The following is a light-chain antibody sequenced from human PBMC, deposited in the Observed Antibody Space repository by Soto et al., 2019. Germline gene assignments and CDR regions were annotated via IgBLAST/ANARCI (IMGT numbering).Light chain of an antibody. V-gene: IGLV1-40*01. CDR2: GNS. Sequence: QSVLTQPPSVSGAPGQRVTISCTGSSSNIGAGYDVHWYLHLPGTAPKLLIFGNSHRPSGVPDRFSASKSGTSASLAITGLQAGDEADYYCQSYDNTLSGVVFGGGTKLTAL. J-gene: IGLJ2*01. CDR1: SSNIGAGYD. CDR3: QSYDNTLSGVV.